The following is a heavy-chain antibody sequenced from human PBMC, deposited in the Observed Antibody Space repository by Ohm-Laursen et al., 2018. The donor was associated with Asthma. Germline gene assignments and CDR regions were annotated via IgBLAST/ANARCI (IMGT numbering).Heavy chain of an antibody. CDR1: GYTFTSYG. J-gene: IGHJ4*02. Sequence: ASVKVSCKASGYTFTSYGIAWVRQAPGQGLEWMGWISVYNGNTNYAQNLQGRVTLTTDTPTTTAYMELRSLRNDDTAVYYCARDSIVGATPFDYWGQGTLVTVSS. D-gene: IGHD1-26*01. V-gene: IGHV1-18*01. CDR3: ARDSIVGATPFDY. CDR2: ISVYNGNT.